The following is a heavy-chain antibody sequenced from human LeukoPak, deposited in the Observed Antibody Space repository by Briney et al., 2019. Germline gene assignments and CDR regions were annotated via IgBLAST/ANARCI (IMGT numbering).Heavy chain of an antibody. Sequence: ASVKVSCKASGYTFTSYYMHWVRQAPGQGLEWMGIINPSGGSTSYAQKFQGRVTMTRDTSTSTVYMGLSSLRSEDTAVYYCARDDVYYYDSSGATDAFDIWGQGTMVTVSS. CDR2: INPSGGST. V-gene: IGHV1-46*01. D-gene: IGHD3-22*01. CDR1: GYTFTSYY. J-gene: IGHJ3*02. CDR3: ARDDVYYYDSSGATDAFDI.